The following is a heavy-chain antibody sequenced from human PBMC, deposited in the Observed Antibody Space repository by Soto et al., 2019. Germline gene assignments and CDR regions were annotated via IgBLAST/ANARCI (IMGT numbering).Heavy chain of an antibody. V-gene: IGHV4-39*01. Sequence: LTCTVSGGSTNSRSDYWGWIRQPPGKGLEWIGSVYYSGSTHDNPSLQSRVTISVDTSRNQFSLNLISVTAADTAVYFCARQPRGPGYGERGLYFDHWGQGTLVTVSS. CDR2: VYYSGST. D-gene: IGHD3-16*01. J-gene: IGHJ4*02. CDR1: GGSTNSRSDY. CDR3: ARQPRGPGYGERGLYFDH.